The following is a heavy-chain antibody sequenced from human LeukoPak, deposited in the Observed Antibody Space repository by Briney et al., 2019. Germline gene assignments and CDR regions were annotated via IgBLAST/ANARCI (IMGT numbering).Heavy chain of an antibody. CDR2: TYYMSKWYN. D-gene: IGHD2-8*02. J-gene: IGHJ3*02. CDR3: ARDQSWTTGFDI. Sequence: SQTLSLTCAISGDSVSSNGATWNWIRQSPSRGLEWLGRTYYMSKWYNDYAVSVKSRITINPDTSKNQFSLQLNSVTPEDTAVYFCARDQSWTTGFDIWGQGTMVTVSS. V-gene: IGHV6-1*01. CDR1: GDSVSSNGAT.